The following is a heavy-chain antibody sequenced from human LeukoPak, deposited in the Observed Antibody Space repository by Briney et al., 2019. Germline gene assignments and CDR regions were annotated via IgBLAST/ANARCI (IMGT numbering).Heavy chain of an antibody. Sequence: SETLSLTCTVSGGSISSYYWSWIRQPPGKGLEWIGYIYYSGSTNYNPSLKSRVTISVDTSKNQFSLKLSSVTAADTAAYYCATSLTYFDYWGQGTLVTVSS. D-gene: IGHD2-21*02. CDR3: ATSLTYFDY. J-gene: IGHJ4*02. CDR2: IYYSGST. V-gene: IGHV4-59*12. CDR1: GGSISSYY.